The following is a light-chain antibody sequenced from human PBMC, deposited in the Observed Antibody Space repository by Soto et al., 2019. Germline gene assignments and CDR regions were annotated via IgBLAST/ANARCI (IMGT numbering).Light chain of an antibody. CDR1: QSVSSN. J-gene: IGKJ5*01. Sequence: ELEMTQSPAPQSVSPWASATLSRRASQSVSSNLAWYQQKPGQAPSILIYGASTRATGIPARFSGSGSGTEFTLTISSLKSEDFAVYYCQQYKNWPLFGQGTRLEI. V-gene: IGKV3-15*01. CDR2: GAS. CDR3: QQYKNWPL.